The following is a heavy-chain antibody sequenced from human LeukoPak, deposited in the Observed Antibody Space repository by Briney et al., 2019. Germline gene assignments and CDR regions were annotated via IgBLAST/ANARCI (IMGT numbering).Heavy chain of an antibody. V-gene: IGHV4-34*01. CDR1: GGSFSGYY. CDR2: INHSGST. CDR3: ARDSSDIVVVPAADNAFDI. D-gene: IGHD2-2*01. Sequence: PSETLSLTCAVYGGSFSGYYWGWIRQPPGKGLEWIGGINHSGSTNYNPSLKSRVTISVDTSKNQFSLKLSSVTAADTAVYYCARDSSDIVVVPAADNAFDIWGQGTMVTVSS. J-gene: IGHJ3*02.